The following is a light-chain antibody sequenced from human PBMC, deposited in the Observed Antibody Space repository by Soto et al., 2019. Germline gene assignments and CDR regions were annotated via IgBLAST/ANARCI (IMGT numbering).Light chain of an antibody. Sequence: EIVMTQSPATLSVSLGERATLSCRASQSVSTDLAWYQQRPGQAPRLLIFGTSTRATGIPARFSGSGSGTEFILPISSLQSEDAVVYYCHQHNYWPPETFGQGTKVEIK. V-gene: IGKV3-15*01. CDR1: QSVSTD. CDR3: HQHNYWPPET. J-gene: IGKJ1*01. CDR2: GTS.